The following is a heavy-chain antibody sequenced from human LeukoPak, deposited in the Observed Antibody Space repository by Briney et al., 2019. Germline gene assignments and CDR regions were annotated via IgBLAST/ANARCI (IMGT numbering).Heavy chain of an antibody. CDR2: ISSSSSYI. Sequence: NPGGSLRLSCAASGFTFSSYSMNWVRQAPGKGLEWVSSISSSSSYIYYADSLKGRFTISRDNAKNSLYLQMNSLRAEDTAVYYCARDQGVSRLGYFDYWGQGTLVTVSS. CDR3: ARDQGVSRLGYFDY. V-gene: IGHV3-21*01. J-gene: IGHJ4*02. D-gene: IGHD3-10*01. CDR1: GFTFSSYS.